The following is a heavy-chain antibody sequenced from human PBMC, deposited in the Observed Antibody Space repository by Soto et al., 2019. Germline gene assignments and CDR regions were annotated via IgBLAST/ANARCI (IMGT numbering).Heavy chain of an antibody. J-gene: IGHJ4*02. V-gene: IGHV4-38-2*01. CDR3: ARVHPWSGYCSSTSCSTGHFDY. D-gene: IGHD2-2*01. CDR2: IYHSGST. Sequence: SETLSLTCAVSGYSISSGYYWGWIRQPPGKGLEWIGSIYHSGSTYYNPSLKSRVTISVDTSKNQFSLKLSSVTAADTAVYYCARVHPWSGYCSSTSCSTGHFDYWGQGTLVTVSS. CDR1: GYSISSGYY.